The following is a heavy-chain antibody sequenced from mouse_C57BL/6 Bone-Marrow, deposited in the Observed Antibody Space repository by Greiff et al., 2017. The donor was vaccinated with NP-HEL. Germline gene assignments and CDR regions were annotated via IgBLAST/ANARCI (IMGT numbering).Heavy chain of an antibody. CDR2: ISSGGSYT. J-gene: IGHJ2*01. CDR1: GFTFSSYG. V-gene: IGHV5-6*01. CDR3: ARHGLLLRDY. Sequence: EVQGVESGGDLVKPGGSLKLSCAASGFTFSSYGMSWVRQTPDKRLEWVATISSGGSYTYYPDSVKGRFTISRDNAKNTLYLQMSSLKSEDTAMYYCARHGLLLRDYWGQGTTLTVSS. D-gene: IGHD1-1*01.